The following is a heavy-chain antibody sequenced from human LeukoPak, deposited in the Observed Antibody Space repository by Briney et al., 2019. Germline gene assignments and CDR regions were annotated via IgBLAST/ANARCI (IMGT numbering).Heavy chain of an antibody. V-gene: IGHV3-43*01. Sequence: QPGESLRLSCAASGFSFDDYPMNWVRQAPGKGLEWVSLINWEGGGTYYADSVKGRFTISRDNSNNSLYLQMNSLRAEDTALYYCAKAAGRGNQLDYWGQGTLVIVSS. CDR1: GFSFDDYP. D-gene: IGHD1-14*01. J-gene: IGHJ4*02. CDR2: INWEGGGT. CDR3: AKAAGRGNQLDY.